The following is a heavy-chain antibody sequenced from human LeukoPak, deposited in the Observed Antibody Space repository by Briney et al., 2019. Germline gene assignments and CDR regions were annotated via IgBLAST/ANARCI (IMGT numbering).Heavy chain of an antibody. Sequence: SETLSLTCTVSGGSISSGSYYWSWIRQPAGKGLEWIGRIYTSGSTNYNPSLKSRVTISVDTSKNQFSLNLSSVTAADTAVYYCARGQQWLNDYWGQGTLVTVSS. CDR3: ARGQQWLNDY. V-gene: IGHV4-61*02. CDR1: GGSISSGSYY. CDR2: IYTSGST. J-gene: IGHJ4*02. D-gene: IGHD6-19*01.